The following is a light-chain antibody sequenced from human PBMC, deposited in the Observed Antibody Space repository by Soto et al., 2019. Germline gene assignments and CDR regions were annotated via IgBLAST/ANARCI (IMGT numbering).Light chain of an antibody. J-gene: IGLJ2*01. CDR1: SSHIGNNY. CDR3: GTWDSSLSAVV. V-gene: IGLV1-51*01. CDR2: DNN. Sequence: QSVLTQPPSVSAAPGQKVTISCSGSSSHIGNNYVSWYQQLPGTAPKLLIYDNNKRPSGIPDRFSVSKSGTSATLGITGLQTGDEADYYCGTWDSSLSAVVFGGVTKLTVL.